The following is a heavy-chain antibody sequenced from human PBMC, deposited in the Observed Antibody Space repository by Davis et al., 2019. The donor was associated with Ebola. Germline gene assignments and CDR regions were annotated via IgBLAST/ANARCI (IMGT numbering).Heavy chain of an antibody. J-gene: IGHJ4*02. CDR1: GSTSSSYA. V-gene: IGHV3-30-3*01. Sequence: GRSLRPSCPAPGSTSSSYAMHWVRQPPGKGLEWVAAISYDGSNKYYADSVKGRFTTSRDNSKNKLYMQMNSLRAEDTAVYYCARATHMDYWGQGTLVTVSS. CDR3: ARATHMDY. CDR2: ISYDGSNK. D-gene: IGHD2-21*01.